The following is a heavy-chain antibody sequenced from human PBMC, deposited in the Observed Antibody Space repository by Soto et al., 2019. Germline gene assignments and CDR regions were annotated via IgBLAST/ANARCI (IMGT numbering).Heavy chain of an antibody. CDR1: GFSLSSYGMC. Sequence: GPTLVNPTQTLTLTCTFSGFSLSSYGMCVSWIRQPPGKAMEWLARIDWGDAKFYNTSLRSRLTISRDTSKNQVVLTMTNMDPEDTATYYCARIHRYGGRGVDFDYWGQGALVTVSS. V-gene: IGHV2-70*17. J-gene: IGHJ4*02. CDR2: IDWGDAK. D-gene: IGHD2-15*01. CDR3: ARIHRYGGRGVDFDY.